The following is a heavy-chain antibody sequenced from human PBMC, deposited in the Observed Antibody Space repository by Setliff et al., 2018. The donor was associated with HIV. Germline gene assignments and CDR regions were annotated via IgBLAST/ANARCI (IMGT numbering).Heavy chain of an antibody. Sequence: SETLSLTCSVSGASIITDPHYWGWIRQSPGKGLEWIGNIFYVGNPHYSPSLKSRVTISMDTSRNQFSLKLTSMTAADTAVYYCARESACSSTSCPKGLDYWGQGTLVTVSS. CDR2: IFYVGNP. V-gene: IGHV4-39*02. D-gene: IGHD2-2*01. J-gene: IGHJ4*02. CDR3: ARESACSSTSCPKGLDY. CDR1: GASIITDPHY.